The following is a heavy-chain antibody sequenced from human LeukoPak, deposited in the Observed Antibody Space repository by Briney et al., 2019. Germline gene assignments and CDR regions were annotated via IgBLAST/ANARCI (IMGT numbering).Heavy chain of an antibody. J-gene: IGHJ4*02. Sequence: TGGSLRLSCAASGVTFRIYAMSWVRQAPGKGLEWVSYISRSSSTIYADSVKGRFTISRDNANNSLYLQMNSLRDDDTAVYYCARGFEIFDYWGQGTLVTVSS. V-gene: IGHV3-48*02. CDR1: GVTFRIYA. CDR3: ARGFEIFDY. CDR2: ISRSSST. D-gene: IGHD3-9*01.